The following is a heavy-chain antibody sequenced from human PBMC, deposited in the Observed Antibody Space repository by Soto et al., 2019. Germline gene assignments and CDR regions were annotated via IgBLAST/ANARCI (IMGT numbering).Heavy chain of an antibody. CDR3: ARGGGWELPRLGAFDI. D-gene: IGHD1-26*01. CDR2: IIPIFGTA. Sequence: ASVKVSCKASGGTFSSYAISWVRQAPGQGLEWMGGIIPIFGTANYAQKFQGRVTITADESTSTAYMELSSLRSEDTAVYYCARGGGWELPRLGAFDIWGQGTMVTVSS. V-gene: IGHV1-69*13. CDR1: GGTFSSYA. J-gene: IGHJ3*02.